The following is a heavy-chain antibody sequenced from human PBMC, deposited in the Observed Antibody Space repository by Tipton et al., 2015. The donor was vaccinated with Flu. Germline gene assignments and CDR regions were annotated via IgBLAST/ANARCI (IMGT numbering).Heavy chain of an antibody. Sequence: GLVKPSETLSLTCTVSGDSISSGGFYWSWIRQPAGKGLEWIGRIYSSGITKYNASLKSRVTISIDTSKHQFSLKVTSVTAADTAVYYCARGGYDFGPHAWFDPWGQGRLVTVSS. CDR1: GDSISSGGFY. CDR3: ARGGYDFGPHAWFDP. CDR2: IYSSGIT. V-gene: IGHV4-61*02. D-gene: IGHD2/OR15-2a*01. J-gene: IGHJ5*02.